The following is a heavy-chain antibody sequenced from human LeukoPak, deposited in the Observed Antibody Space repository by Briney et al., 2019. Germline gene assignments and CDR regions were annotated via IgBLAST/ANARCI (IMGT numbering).Heavy chain of an antibody. D-gene: IGHD3-3*01. CDR3: ARDTIFGVVNYHYYMDV. CDR1: GGTFSSYA. J-gene: IGHJ6*03. V-gene: IGHV1-69*01. CDR2: IIPIFGTA. Sequence: GASVKVSCKASGGTFSSYAISWVRQAPGQGLEWMGGIIPIFGTANYAQKFQGRVTITADESTSTAYMELSSLRSEDTAVYYCARDTIFGVVNYHYYMDVWGKGTTVTVSS.